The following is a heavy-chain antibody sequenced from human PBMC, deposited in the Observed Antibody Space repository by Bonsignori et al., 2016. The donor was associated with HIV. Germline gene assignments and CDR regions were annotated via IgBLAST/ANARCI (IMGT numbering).Heavy chain of an antibody. J-gene: IGHJ6*03. Sequence: WIRQPPGKGLEWVSSISSSSSYIYYADSVKGRFTISRDNAKNSLYLQMNSLRAEDTAVYYCARGMVVVIGYYYYYMDVWGKGTTVTVSS. CDR2: ISSSSSYI. V-gene: IGHV3-21*01. D-gene: IGHD3-22*01. CDR3: ARGMVVVIGYYYYYMDV.